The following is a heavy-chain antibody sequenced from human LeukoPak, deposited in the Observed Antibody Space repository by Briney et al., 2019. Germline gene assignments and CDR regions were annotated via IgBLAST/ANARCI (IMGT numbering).Heavy chain of an antibody. J-gene: IGHJ5*02. CDR1: GVTLTDYS. Sequence: PGGSLRLSCAASGVTLTDYSTRSGRQAPRKRLEWVGNIKQTVSEKRYADSVRVGSSFSRDNAQTTPSRQMNRRRAQNTAVYYCARASAPWLQQTWGQGTLVTVSS. D-gene: IGHD5-24*01. CDR3: ARASAPWLQQT. V-gene: IGHV3-7*05. CDR2: IKQTVSEK.